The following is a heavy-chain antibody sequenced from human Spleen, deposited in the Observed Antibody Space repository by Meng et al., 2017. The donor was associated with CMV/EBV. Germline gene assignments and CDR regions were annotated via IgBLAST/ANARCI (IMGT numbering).Heavy chain of an antibody. CDR1: GGTFSSYT. CDR2: IIPILGIA. J-gene: IGHJ4*02. CDR3: ARDVRITVAGTDY. Sequence: QVQLVQSGAEVKKPGSSVKVSCKASGGTFSSYTISWVRQAPGQGLEWMGRIIPILGIANYAQKFQGRVTITADKSTSTAYMELSSLRSEDTAVYYCARDVRITVAGTDYWGQGTLVTVSS. D-gene: IGHD6-19*01. V-gene: IGHV1-69*08.